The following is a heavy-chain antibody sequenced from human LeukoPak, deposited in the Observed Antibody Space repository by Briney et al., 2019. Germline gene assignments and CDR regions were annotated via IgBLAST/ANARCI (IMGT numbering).Heavy chain of an antibody. CDR3: ARGVYIAAAQYAY. V-gene: IGHV4-59*01. CDR1: GGSISSYY. D-gene: IGHD6-13*01. CDR2: IYYSGTT. Sequence: SETLSLTCTVSGGSISSYYWSWIRQPPGKGLEWIGCIYYSGTTNYNPSLKSRVTISVDTSKNQFSLKLSSVTAADTAVYYCARGVYIAAAQYAYWGQGTLVTVSS. J-gene: IGHJ4*02.